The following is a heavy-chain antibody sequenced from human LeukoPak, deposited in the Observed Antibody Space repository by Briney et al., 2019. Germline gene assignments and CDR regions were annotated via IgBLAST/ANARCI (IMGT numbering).Heavy chain of an antibody. CDR3: ARETPYGSSWLWVDY. CDR2: IYTSGST. V-gene: IGHV4-4*07. CDR1: GGSISSYF. J-gene: IGHJ4*02. D-gene: IGHD6-13*01. Sequence: PSETLPLTCTVSGGSISSYFWSWIRQPAGQGLEWIGRIYTSGSTNYNPSLKSRVTMSVDTSKNQFSLKLSSVTAADTAVYYCARETPYGSSWLWVDYWGQGTLVTVSS.